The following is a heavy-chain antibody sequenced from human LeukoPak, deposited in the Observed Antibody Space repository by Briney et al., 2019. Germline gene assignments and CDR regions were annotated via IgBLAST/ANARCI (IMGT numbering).Heavy chain of an antibody. J-gene: IGHJ6*03. CDR1: GYTFTSYY. Sequence: GASVKVSCKASGYTFTSYYMHWVRQAPGQGLEWMGWINPNSGDTNYAQKFQGRVTMTRDTSISTAYMELSRLRSDDTAVYYCARDRGVDYCSGDSCSHYYYYMDVWGKGTTVTISS. V-gene: IGHV1-2*02. CDR2: INPNSGDT. CDR3: ARDRGVDYCSGDSCSHYYYYMDV. D-gene: IGHD2-15*01.